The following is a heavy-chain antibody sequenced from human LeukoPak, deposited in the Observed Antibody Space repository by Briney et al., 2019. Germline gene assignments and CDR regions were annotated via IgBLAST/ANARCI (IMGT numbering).Heavy chain of an antibody. CDR2: IFYSGST. CDR1: AGSLSSYA. V-gene: IGHV4-59*08. Sequence: SEALSLTRTLFAGSLSSYAWSWFPPPPGKGLEWDGVIFYSGSTNYNPSLKSRVTISVDTSKNQFSLKLSSVTAADTAVYYCARHGGYSGYDYRFDYWGQGTLVTVSS. D-gene: IGHD5-12*01. J-gene: IGHJ4*02. CDR3: ARHGGYSGYDYRFDY.